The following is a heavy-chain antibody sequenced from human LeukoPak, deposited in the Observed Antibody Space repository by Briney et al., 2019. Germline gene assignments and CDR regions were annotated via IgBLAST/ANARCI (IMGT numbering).Heavy chain of an antibody. CDR2: ISAYNGNT. Sequence: ASVKVSCKASGYTFTSYGISWVRQAPGQGLEWMGWISAYNGNTNYAQKLQGRVTMTTDTSTSTAYMELRSLRSDDTAVYYCARDSYSRKVATSSFDYWGQGTLVTVSS. V-gene: IGHV1-18*01. CDR3: ARDSYSRKVATSSFDY. CDR1: GYTFTSYG. D-gene: IGHD2-15*01. J-gene: IGHJ4*02.